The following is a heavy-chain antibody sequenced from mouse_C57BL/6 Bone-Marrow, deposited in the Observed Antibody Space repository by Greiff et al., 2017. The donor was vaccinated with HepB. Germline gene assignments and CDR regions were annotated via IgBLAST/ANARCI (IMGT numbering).Heavy chain of an antibody. Sequence: QVQLKQSGPELVKPGASVKISCKASGYAFSSSWMNWVKQRPGKGLEWIGRIYPGDGDTNYNGKFKGKATLTADKSSSTAYMQLSSLTSEDSAVYFCARAGVIYYDYGGYFDYWGQGTTLTVSS. J-gene: IGHJ2*01. CDR2: IYPGDGDT. CDR3: ARAGVIYYDYGGYFDY. V-gene: IGHV1-82*01. D-gene: IGHD2-4*01. CDR1: GYAFSSSW.